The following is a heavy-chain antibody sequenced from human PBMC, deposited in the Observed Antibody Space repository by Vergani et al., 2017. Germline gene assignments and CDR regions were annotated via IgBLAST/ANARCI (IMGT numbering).Heavy chain of an antibody. CDR2: ISGSGGST. Sequence: EVQLLESGGGLVQPGGSLRLSCAASGFTFSSYAMSWVRPAPGKGLEWVSAISGSGGSTYYADSVKGRFTISRDNSKNTLYLQMNSLRAEDTAVYYCAKVGVSYYDSSGYRGDAFDIWGQGTMVTVSS. D-gene: IGHD3-22*01. CDR3: AKVGVSYYDSSGYRGDAFDI. V-gene: IGHV3-23*01. J-gene: IGHJ3*02. CDR1: GFTFSSYA.